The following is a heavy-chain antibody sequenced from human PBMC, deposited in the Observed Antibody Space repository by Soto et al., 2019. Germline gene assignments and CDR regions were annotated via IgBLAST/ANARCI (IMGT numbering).Heavy chain of an antibody. J-gene: IGHJ6*02. Sequence: QVQLVQSGAEVKKPGASVKVSCKASGYTFTSYAMHWVRQAPGQRLEWMGWINAGNGNTKYSQKFQGRVTITRDTSASTAYMELSSLRSEDTAVYYCALFADYYYYYGMDVWGQGTTVTVSS. V-gene: IGHV1-3*01. CDR3: ALFADYYYYYGMDV. CDR1: GYTFTSYA. CDR2: INAGNGNT. D-gene: IGHD3-3*01.